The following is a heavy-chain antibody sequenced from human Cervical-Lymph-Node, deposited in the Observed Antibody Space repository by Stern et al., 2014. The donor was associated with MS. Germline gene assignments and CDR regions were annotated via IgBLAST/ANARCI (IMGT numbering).Heavy chain of an antibody. V-gene: IGHV3-30*03. CDR1: GLTFSSYG. CDR3: ASAYYDTSGSDY. D-gene: IGHD3-22*01. CDR2: ISYDGSRK. Sequence: VQLVESGGGVVQPGRSLRLSCAVSGLTFSSYGMHWVRQAPGKGLEWVALISYDGSRKSYADSVKGRFTISRDNSKNTLYLQMNSLRVEDTAVYYCASAYYDTSGSDYWGQGALVTVSS. J-gene: IGHJ4*02.